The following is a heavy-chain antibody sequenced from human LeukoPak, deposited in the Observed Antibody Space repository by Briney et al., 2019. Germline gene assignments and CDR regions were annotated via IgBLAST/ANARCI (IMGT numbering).Heavy chain of an antibody. Sequence: GGSLRLSCAASQFPFNDYYMNWIRQAPGKGLEWISYISSTGTVIHYADSVKGRFTISRDSAKTSLYLQMNSLRAEDTAVYYCTSSRYLYYFHFWGQGTQVTASS. D-gene: IGHD2-15*01. CDR3: TSSRYLYYFHF. V-gene: IGHV3-11*04. J-gene: IGHJ4*02. CDR1: QFPFNDYY. CDR2: ISSTGTVI.